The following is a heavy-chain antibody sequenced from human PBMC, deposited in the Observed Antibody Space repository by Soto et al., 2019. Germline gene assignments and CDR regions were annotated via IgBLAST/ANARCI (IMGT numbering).Heavy chain of an antibody. CDR3: ASQQLLPYYYALDV. J-gene: IGHJ6*02. Sequence: QVQLQESGPGLVKPSDTLSLNCTVSGGSISGYYWSWIRQPPGKGLEYIGYIYFRGSTNYNPSLKGRVTMSGDTSRNLFSLKVNSVTAADTAVYYCASQQLLPYYYALDVWGQGTTVTVSS. D-gene: IGHD6-13*01. V-gene: IGHV4-59*07. CDR2: IYFRGST. CDR1: GGSISGYY.